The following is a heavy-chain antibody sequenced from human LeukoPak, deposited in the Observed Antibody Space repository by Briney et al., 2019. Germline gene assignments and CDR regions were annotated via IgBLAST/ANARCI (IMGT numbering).Heavy chain of an antibody. J-gene: IGHJ4*02. CDR2: IKSRSDGGTA. V-gene: IGHV3-15*07. D-gene: IGHD6-19*01. CDR3: TTGSGFIDY. CDR1: GFTFSNAW. Sequence: GGSLRLSCAASGFTFSNAWMNWVRQAPGKGLEWVGRIKSRSDGGTADNAAPVKGRFTISRDDSKNTLYLLMSSLKTEDTAVYYCTTGSGFIDYWGQVTLVTVSS.